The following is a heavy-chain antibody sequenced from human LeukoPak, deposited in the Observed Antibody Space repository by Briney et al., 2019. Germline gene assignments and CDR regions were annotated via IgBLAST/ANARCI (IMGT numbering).Heavy chain of an antibody. D-gene: IGHD6-19*01. J-gene: IGHJ4*02. CDR1: GFTFSSYG. CDR2: IHNDGST. CDR3: AGGSSGWYYFDF. Sequence: GGPLRLSCAASGFTFSSYGMHWVRQAPGKGLEWVSVIHNDGSTYHADSVKGRFTISRDNSKNTLYLQMNSLRAEDTAVYYCAGGSSGWYYFDFWGQGTLVTVSS. V-gene: IGHV3-NL1*01.